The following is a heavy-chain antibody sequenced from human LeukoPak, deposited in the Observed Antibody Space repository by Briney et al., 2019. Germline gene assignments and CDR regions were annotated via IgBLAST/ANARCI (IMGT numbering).Heavy chain of an antibody. J-gene: IGHJ4*02. CDR1: GGSTSSYY. Sequence: PSETLSLTCTVSGGSTSSYYWSWIRQPPGKGLEWIGEINHSGSTNYNPSLKSRVTISVDTSKNQVSLKLTSVTAADTAVYYCARGRVSSGWYRDYWGQGTLVTVSS. CDR3: ARGRVSSGWYRDY. D-gene: IGHD6-19*01. V-gene: IGHV4-34*01. CDR2: INHSGST.